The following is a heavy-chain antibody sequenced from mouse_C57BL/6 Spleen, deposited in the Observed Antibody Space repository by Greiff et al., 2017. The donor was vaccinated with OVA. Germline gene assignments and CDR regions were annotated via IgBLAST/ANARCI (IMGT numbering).Heavy chain of an antibody. V-gene: IGHV1-42*01. J-gene: IGHJ4*01. CDR3: ARGYGSSHYYAMDY. Sequence: EVQLQQSGPELVKPGASVKISCKASGYSFTGYYMNWVKQSPEKSLEWIGEINPSTGGTTYNQKFKAKATLTVDKSSSTAYMQLKSLTSEDSAVYYCARGYGSSHYYAMDYWGQGTSVTVSS. CDR1: GYSFTGYY. D-gene: IGHD1-1*01. CDR2: INPSTGGT.